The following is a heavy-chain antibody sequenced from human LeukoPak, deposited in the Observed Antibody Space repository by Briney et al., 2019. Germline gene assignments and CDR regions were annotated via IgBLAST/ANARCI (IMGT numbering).Heavy chain of an antibody. CDR2: IYYSGST. D-gene: IGHD3-10*01. CDR3: ARGGRRYYGSGSSELDY. V-gene: IGHV4-39*07. Sequence: SETLSLTCTVSGGSISSSSYYWGWIRQPPGKGLEWIGSIYYSGSTYYNPSLKSRVTISVDTSKNQFSLKLSSVTAADTAVYYCARGGRRYYGSGSSELDYWGQGTLVTVSS. J-gene: IGHJ4*02. CDR1: GGSISSSSYY.